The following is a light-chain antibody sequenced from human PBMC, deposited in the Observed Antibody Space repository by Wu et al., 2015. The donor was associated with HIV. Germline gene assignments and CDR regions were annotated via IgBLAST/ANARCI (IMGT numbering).Light chain of an antibody. V-gene: IGKV1-39*01. Sequence: DIQMTQSPSSLSASVGDRVTITCRASQNINNCLNWYQQKPGKAPKLLIYAASSLQSGVPSRFSGSGSGTDFTLTISSLQPEDFATYYCQQSYSTPQTFGQGTKVEIK. J-gene: IGKJ1*01. CDR1: QNINNC. CDR3: QQSYSTPQT. CDR2: AAS.